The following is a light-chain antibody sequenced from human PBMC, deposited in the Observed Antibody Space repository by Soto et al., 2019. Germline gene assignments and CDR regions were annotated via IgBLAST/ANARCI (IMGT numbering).Light chain of an antibody. CDR1: QSVSSSY. CDR3: QQYGSSSLT. V-gene: IGKV3-20*01. Sequence: EIVLTQSPGTLSLSPGERATLSCRASQSVSSSYLAWYQQQPGQAPRLLIYGASSRATGIPDRFSGSGSGTDFTLTISRLEPEEFAVYYCQQYGSSSLTFGQGTRLEIK. CDR2: GAS. J-gene: IGKJ5*01.